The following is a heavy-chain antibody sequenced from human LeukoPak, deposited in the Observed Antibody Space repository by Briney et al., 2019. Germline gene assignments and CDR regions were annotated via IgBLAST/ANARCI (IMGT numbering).Heavy chain of an antibody. CDR3: ARHKYYDILTGYYPENYYCGMDV. V-gene: IGHV5-51*01. D-gene: IGHD3-9*01. Sequence: GESLKISCKGSGYSFTSYWIGWVRQMPGKGLEWMGIIYPGDSDTRYSPSFQGQVTISADKSISTAYLQWSSLKASDTAMYYCARHKYYDILTGYYPENYYCGMDVWGQGTTVTVSS. CDR2: IYPGDSDT. J-gene: IGHJ6*02. CDR1: GYSFTSYW.